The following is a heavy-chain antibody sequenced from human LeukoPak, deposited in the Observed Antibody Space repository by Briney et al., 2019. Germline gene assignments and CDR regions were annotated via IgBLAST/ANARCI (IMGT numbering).Heavy chain of an antibody. V-gene: IGHV1-24*01. CDR2: FDPEDGET. CDR3: ARDRQEYSSSSKSSEIDY. D-gene: IGHD6-6*01. CDR1: GYTLTELS. Sequence: ASVKVSCKVSGYTLTELSMHWVRQAPGKGLEWMGGFDPEDGETIYAQKFQGRVTMTEDTSTDTAYMELRSLRSDDTAVYYCARDRQEYSSSSKSSEIDYWGQGTLVTVSS. J-gene: IGHJ4*02.